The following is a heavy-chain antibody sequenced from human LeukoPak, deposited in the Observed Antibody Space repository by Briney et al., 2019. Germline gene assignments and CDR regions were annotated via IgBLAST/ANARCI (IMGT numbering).Heavy chain of an antibody. CDR1: GFTFDDYA. J-gene: IGHJ4*02. Sequence: GGSLGLSCAASGFTFDDYAMHWVRQAPGKGLEWVSGISWNSGSIGYADSVKGRFTISRDNAKNSLYLQMNSLRAEDTALYYCAKDLGHFDYWGQGTLVTVSS. CDR3: AKDLGHFDY. CDR2: ISWNSGSI. V-gene: IGHV3-9*01.